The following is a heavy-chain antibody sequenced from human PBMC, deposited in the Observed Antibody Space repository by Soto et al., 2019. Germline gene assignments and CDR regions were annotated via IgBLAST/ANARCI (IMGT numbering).Heavy chain of an antibody. CDR1: GGSISSYY. J-gene: IGHJ5*02. V-gene: IGHV4-59*01. CDR2: IYYSGST. D-gene: IGHD2-15*01. Sequence: PSETLSLTCTVSGGSISSYYWSWIRQPPGKGLEWIGYIYYSGSTNYNPSLKSRVTISVDTSTSTVYMELSSLRSEDTAVYYCAREPLYCSGGSCQAINWFDPWGQGTLVTVSS. CDR3: AREPLYCSGGSCQAINWFDP.